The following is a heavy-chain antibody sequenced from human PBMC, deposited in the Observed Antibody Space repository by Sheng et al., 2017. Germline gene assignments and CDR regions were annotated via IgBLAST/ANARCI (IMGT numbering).Heavy chain of an antibody. CDR1: KFMFSNSV. CDR3: ARWAGGDQYYYDYYPMDV. CDR2: ISNDGRND. D-gene: IGHD3-10*01. V-gene: IGHV3-30*04. J-gene: IGHJ6*02. Sequence: QVQLVESGGGVVQPGRSLKLSCAASKFMFSNSVMHWVRQAPSKGLEWVALISNDGRNDYYADSVKGRFTISRDNSQNTLYLQMNSLRPEDTAVYFCARWAGGDQYYYDYYPMDVWGQGTTVTVSS.